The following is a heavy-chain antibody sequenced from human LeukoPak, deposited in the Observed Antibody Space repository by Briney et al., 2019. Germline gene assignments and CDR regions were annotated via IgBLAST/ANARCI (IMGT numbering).Heavy chain of an antibody. D-gene: IGHD3-16*02. CDR3: ARLTTDGDYVWGSYRQGPFDY. CDR1: GGSISSSSYY. V-gene: IGHV4-39*07. CDR2: IYYSGST. Sequence: SETLSLTCTVSGGSISSSSYYWGWIRQPPGKGLEWIGSIYYSGSTYYNPSLKSRVTISVDRSKNQFSLKLSSVTAADTAVYYCARLTTDGDYVWGSYRQGPFDYWGQGTLVTVSS. J-gene: IGHJ4*02.